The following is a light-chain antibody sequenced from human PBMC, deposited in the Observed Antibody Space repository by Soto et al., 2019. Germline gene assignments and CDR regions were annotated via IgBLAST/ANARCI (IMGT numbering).Light chain of an antibody. CDR2: GTS. V-gene: IGKV3-20*01. J-gene: IGKJ5*01. CDR1: ERIYSAY. CDR3: QQYGNSPIT. Sequence: EVLLTQSPGTLALSRGERATLSCRASERIYSAYLGWYQQKPGHAPRLLMYGTSSRATGIPDRFSGSGSGTDFTLTISRLAPEDFALYYCQQYGNSPITFGQGTRLEIK.